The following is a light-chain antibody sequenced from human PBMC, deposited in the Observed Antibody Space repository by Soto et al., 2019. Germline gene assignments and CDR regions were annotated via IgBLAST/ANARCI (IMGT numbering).Light chain of an antibody. CDR1: SWHSSYA. V-gene: IGLV4-69*01. CDR2: LNSDGSH. J-gene: IGLJ1*01. CDR3: QTWGTGIHV. Sequence: QLVLTQSPSASASLGASVKLTCTLSSWHSSYAIAWHQQQPEKGPRYLMKLNSDGSHSKGDGIPDRFSGSSSGAERYLIISSLQSEDEADYYCQTWGTGIHVFGTGTKLTLL.